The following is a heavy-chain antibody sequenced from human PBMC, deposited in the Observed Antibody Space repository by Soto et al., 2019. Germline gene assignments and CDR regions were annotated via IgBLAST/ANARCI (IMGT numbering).Heavy chain of an antibody. V-gene: IGHV4-59*01. J-gene: IGHJ4*02. CDR1: GDFISGYY. CDR2: IYYSGGT. D-gene: IGHD3-22*01. Sequence: SETLSLTCSVSGDFISGYYWSWIRQPPGKGLEWIGYIYYSGGTNHNPSLKSRVTISVDTSQNQFSLKLSSVTAADTAVYYCARWFYYDSSGYPDYWGQGTLVTVSS. CDR3: ARWFYYDSSGYPDY.